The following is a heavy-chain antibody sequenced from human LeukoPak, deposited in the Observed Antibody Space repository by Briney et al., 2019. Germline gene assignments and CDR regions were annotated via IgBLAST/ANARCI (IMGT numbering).Heavy chain of an antibody. J-gene: IGHJ4*02. D-gene: IGHD6-19*01. CDR2: MRRDGNEN. CDR1: GFTFSTYW. CDR3: ARDFYSSGWSKFDY. Sequence: GGSLRLSCSASGFTFSTYWMSWVRQAPGKGLEWVANMRRDGNENYYLDSVRGRFTISRDNAKNSLYLQMNSLRAEDTAVYYCARDFYSSGWSKFDYWGQGTLVTVSS. V-gene: IGHV3-7*01.